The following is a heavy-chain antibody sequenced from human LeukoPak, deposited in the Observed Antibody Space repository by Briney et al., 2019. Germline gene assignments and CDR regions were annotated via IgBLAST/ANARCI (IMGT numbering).Heavy chain of an antibody. CDR2: ISGSGGST. J-gene: IGHJ4*02. V-gene: IGHV3-23*01. Sequence: GGSLRLSCAASRLSVRPYGMTWVRQAPGKGLEWVSGISGSGGSTYYADSVRGRFTISRDNSKNTLYLQMNSLRAEDTAVYYCTETPFRWGQGTLVTVSS. CDR1: RLSVRPYG. CDR3: TETPFR. D-gene: IGHD3-3*02.